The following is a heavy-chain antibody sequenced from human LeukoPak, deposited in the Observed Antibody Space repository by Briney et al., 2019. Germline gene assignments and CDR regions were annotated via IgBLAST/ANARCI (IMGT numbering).Heavy chain of an antibody. V-gene: IGHV4-59*08. Sequence: PSETLSLTCTVSGGSISSYYWSWIRQRPGKGLEWIGYIYYSGSTNYNPSLKSRVTISVDTSKNQFSLKLSSVTAADTAVYYCARHIDGYNPFDYWGQGTLVTVSS. CDR2: IYYSGST. CDR3: ARHIDGYNPFDY. J-gene: IGHJ4*02. D-gene: IGHD5-24*01. CDR1: GGSISSYY.